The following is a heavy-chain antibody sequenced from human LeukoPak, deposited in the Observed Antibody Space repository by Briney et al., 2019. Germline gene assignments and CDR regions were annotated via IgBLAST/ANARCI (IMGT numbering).Heavy chain of an antibody. V-gene: IGHV4-30-4*07. Sequence: SETLSLTCTVSGGSISSGGYYWSWIRQPPGKGLEWIGYIYYHGSTYYNPSLKSRLTMSVETSKNQFSLRLSSVTAADTAVYYCAGGEYSSTLGAFDIWGQGTMVTVSS. J-gene: IGHJ3*02. CDR1: GGSISSGGYY. CDR2: IYYHGST. CDR3: AGGEYSSTLGAFDI. D-gene: IGHD6-13*01.